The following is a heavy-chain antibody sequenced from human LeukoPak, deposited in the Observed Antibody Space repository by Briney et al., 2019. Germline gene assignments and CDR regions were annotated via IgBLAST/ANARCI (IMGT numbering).Heavy chain of an antibody. V-gene: IGHV3-21*01. D-gene: IGHD2-2*01. J-gene: IGHJ3*02. Sequence: GGSLRLSCAASGFTFDDYAMHWVRQAPGKGLEWVSSISSSSSYIYYADSVKGRFTISRDNAKNSLYLQMNSLRAEDTAVYYCARVPILGYCSSTSCYGPFDAFDIWGQGTTVTVSS. CDR2: ISSSSSYI. CDR3: ARVPILGYCSSTSCYGPFDAFDI. CDR1: GFTFDDYA.